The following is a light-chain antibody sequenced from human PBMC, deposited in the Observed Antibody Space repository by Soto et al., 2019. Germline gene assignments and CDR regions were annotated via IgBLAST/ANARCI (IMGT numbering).Light chain of an antibody. Sequence: EIVLTQSPSTLSFSAGERATLSCRASQSVSSYLAWYQQKPGQAPRLLIYGTSVRATGIPDRFSGSGSGTDFTLTISRLEPEDFAVYYCQQYGSSPPITFGQGTRLEIK. V-gene: IGKV3-20*01. CDR2: GTS. J-gene: IGKJ5*01. CDR3: QQYGSSPPIT. CDR1: QSVSSY.